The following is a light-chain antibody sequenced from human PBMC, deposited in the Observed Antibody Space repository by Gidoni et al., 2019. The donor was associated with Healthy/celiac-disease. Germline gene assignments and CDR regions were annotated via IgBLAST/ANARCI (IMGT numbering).Light chain of an antibody. CDR3: QSYDSSLSVVYV. J-gene: IGLJ1*01. CDR1: SSNIGAGYD. V-gene: IGLV1-40*01. Sequence: QSVLTQPPSVSGAPGKRVPISCTGSSSNIGAGYDVHWYQQLPGTAPKRLIYGNSNRPSGVPDRFSGSKSGTSASLAITGLQAEDEADYYCQSYDSSLSVVYVFGTGTKVTVL. CDR2: GNS.